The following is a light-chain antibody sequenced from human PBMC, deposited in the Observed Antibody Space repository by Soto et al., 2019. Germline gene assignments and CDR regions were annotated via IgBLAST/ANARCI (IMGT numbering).Light chain of an antibody. CDR2: AAS. Sequence: DKEITQSSSSLSAAVGPRLSITCRASQSISSYLNWYQQKPGKAPKLLIYAASSLQSGVPSRFSGSGSGTDFTLSISSLLTVDCATEFCVYSYSTRTLGQGSKVDIK. J-gene: IGKJ1*01. CDR1: QSISSY. CDR3: VYSYSTRT. V-gene: IGKV1-39*01.